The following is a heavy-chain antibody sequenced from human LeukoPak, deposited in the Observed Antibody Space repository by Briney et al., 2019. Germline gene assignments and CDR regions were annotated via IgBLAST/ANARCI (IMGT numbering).Heavy chain of an antibody. CDR1: GFTFSSYW. CDR2: ISWDGGST. Sequence: GGSLRLSCAASGFTFSSYWMHWVRQAPGKGLEWVSLISWDGGSTYYADSVKGRFTISRDNSKNSLYLQMNSLRAEDTALYYCAKGGGDYDILTGYLDYWGQGTLVTVSS. CDR3: AKGGGDYDILTGYLDY. J-gene: IGHJ4*02. D-gene: IGHD3-9*01. V-gene: IGHV3-43D*03.